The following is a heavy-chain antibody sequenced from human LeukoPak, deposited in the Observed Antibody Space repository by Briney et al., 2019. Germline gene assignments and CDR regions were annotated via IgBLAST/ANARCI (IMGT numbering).Heavy chain of an antibody. CDR2: INPSGDNT. CDR1: GYTFTNYY. CDR3: ARAYSGYSSYVDP. V-gene: IGHV1-46*01. J-gene: IGHJ5*02. D-gene: IGHD5-12*01. Sequence: GASVKVSCKASGYTFTNYYMHWVRQAPGQGLEWMGIINPSGDNTWYAQKFQGRVTMTRDMSTSTAYMELSSLRSEDTAVYYCARAYSGYSSYVDPWGQGTLVTVSS.